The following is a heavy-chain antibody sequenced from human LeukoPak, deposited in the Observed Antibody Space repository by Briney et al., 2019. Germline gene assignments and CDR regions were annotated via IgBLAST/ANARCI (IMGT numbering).Heavy chain of an antibody. V-gene: IGHV3-11*01. D-gene: IGHD6-25*01. J-gene: IGHJ6*03. CDR2: ISSSGSTI. CDR3: ARDGSGLYLYYYMDV. CDR1: GFTFSDYY. Sequence: PGGSLRLSCAASGFTFSDYYMSWIRQAPGKGLEWVSYISSSGSTIYYADSVKGRFTISRGNAKNSLYLQMNSLRAEDTAVYYCARDGSGLYLYYYMDVWGKGTTVTVSS.